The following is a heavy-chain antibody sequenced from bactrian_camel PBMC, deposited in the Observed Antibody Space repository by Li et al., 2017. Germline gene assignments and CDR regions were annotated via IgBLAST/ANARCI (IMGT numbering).Heavy chain of an antibody. CDR3: AKEDPDAGRAV. CDR1: GFTFSNHA. Sequence: VQLVESGGNLMQPGGSLRLSCKVSGFTFSNHAMSWVRQAPGKGLEWISVIHSGGSTTFYADSVKGRFTLSRDDAKNELYLQLNSLKTEDTAMYYCAKEDPDAGRAVWGQGTQVTVS. D-gene: IGHD6*01. CDR2: IHSGGSTT. V-gene: IGHV3S31*01. J-gene: IGHJ4*01.